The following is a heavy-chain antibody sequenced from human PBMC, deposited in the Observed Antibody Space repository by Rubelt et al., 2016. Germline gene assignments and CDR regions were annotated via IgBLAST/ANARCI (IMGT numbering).Heavy chain of an antibody. V-gene: IGHV3-30*04. D-gene: IGHD5-12*01. J-gene: IGHJ3*02. CDR3: ARETSGYDAFDI. CDR2: ISYDGSNK. Sequence: QAPGKGLEWVAVISYDGSNKYYADSVKGRFTISRDNAKNSLYLQMNSLRAEDTAVYYCARETSGYDAFDIWGQGTMVTVSS.